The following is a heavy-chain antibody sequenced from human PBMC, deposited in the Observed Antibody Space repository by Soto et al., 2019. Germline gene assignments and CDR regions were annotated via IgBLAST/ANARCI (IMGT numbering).Heavy chain of an antibody. CDR1: GYTFTSYG. Sequence: QVQLVQSGAEVKKPGASVKVSCKASGYTFTSYGISWVRQAPGQGLEWMGWISAYNGNTNYAQKLQGRVTMTTDTXTXXADMERRSLRSDDTAVYYCARGGPNPIAVAGTIDYWGQGTLVTVSS. J-gene: IGHJ4*02. CDR2: ISAYNGNT. CDR3: ARGGPNPIAVAGTIDY. D-gene: IGHD6-19*01. V-gene: IGHV1-18*01.